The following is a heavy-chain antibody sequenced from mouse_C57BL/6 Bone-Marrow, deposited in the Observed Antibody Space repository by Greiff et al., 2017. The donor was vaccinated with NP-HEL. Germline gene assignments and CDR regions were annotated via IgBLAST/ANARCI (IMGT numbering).Heavy chain of an antibody. CDR1: GFTFSSYT. J-gene: IGHJ3*01. V-gene: IGHV5-9*01. CDR2: ISGGGGNT. CDR3: ARRGIYYGYDRFAY. D-gene: IGHD2-2*01. Sequence: EVKLVESGGGLVKPGGSLKLSCAASGFTFSSYTMSWVRQTPEKRLEWVATISGGGGNTYYPDSVKGRFTISRDNAKNTLYLQMSSLRSEDTALYYCARRGIYYGYDRFAYWGQGTLVTVSA.